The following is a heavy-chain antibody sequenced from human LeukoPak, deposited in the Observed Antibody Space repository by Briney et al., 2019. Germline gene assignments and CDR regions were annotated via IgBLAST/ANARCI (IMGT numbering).Heavy chain of an antibody. V-gene: IGHV1-46*01. Sequence: ASVKVSCKASGYTFTSYYMHWVRQAPGQGLEWMGIINPSGGSTSYAQKFQGRVTMTRDTSTSTVYMELSSLKASDTAMYYCATRGYSYGYYFDYWGQGTLVTVSS. CDR3: ATRGYSYGYYFDY. D-gene: IGHD5-18*01. CDR1: GYTFTSYY. CDR2: INPSGGST. J-gene: IGHJ4*02.